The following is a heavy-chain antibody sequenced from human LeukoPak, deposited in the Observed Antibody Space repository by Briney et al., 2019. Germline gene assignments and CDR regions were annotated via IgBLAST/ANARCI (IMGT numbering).Heavy chain of an antibody. CDR3: AKGSMTTVMDYFDY. J-gene: IGHJ4*02. D-gene: IGHD4-17*01. CDR1: GFTFSSYA. V-gene: IGHV3-30-3*01. CDR2: VSYDGNNK. Sequence: GRSLRLSCAASGFTFSSYAMHWVRQAPGRGLEWVAVVSYDGNNKYYADSVKGRFTISRDNAKNSLYLQMNSLRAEDTALYYCAKGSMTTVMDYFDYWGQGTLVTVSS.